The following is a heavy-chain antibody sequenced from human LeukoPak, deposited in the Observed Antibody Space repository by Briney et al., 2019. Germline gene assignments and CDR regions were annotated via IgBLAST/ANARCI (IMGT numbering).Heavy chain of an antibody. V-gene: IGHV3-23*01. CDR3: ARNLYSSSSSPIDY. CDR2: IYSGDGT. J-gene: IGHJ4*02. CDR1: GFTFSSYA. Sequence: GGSLRLSCAASGFTFSSYAMSWVRQAPGKGLEWVSIIYSGDGTSYADSVKGRFTISRDNAKNSLYLQMNSLRAEDTAVYYCARNLYSSSSSPIDYWGQGTLVTVSS. D-gene: IGHD6-6*01.